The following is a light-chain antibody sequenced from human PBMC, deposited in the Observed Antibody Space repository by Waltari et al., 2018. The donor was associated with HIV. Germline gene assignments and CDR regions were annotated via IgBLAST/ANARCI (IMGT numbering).Light chain of an antibody. CDR1: ALANHY. CDR3: QSGGSSGSWV. Sequence: SNELTQPPSVSVSPGQTARIICSGDALANHYTYWFQQKPGQAPVLVIYKDTERPSGIPERFSGSRSGTTVKLTISGVQAEDEADYYCQSGGSSGSWVFGGGTKLTVL. V-gene: IGLV3-25*03. J-gene: IGLJ3*02. CDR2: KDT.